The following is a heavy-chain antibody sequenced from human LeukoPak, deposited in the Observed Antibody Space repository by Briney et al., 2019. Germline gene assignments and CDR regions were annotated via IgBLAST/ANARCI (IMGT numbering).Heavy chain of an antibody. CDR2: IYYSVSN. CDR1: GGSLSSSGYS. Sequence: SETLTLTCTVSGGSLSSSGYSWGWIRQPPGKGLEWIGSIYYSVSNYYNPSLKSRVTISVDTSTNQFSLKLSSVTAADTAVYYCARSLGITMIVVVTHDAFYTWGQGTMVTVSS. CDR3: ARSLGITMIVVVTHDAFYT. J-gene: IGHJ3*02. V-gene: IGHV4-39*07. D-gene: IGHD3-22*01.